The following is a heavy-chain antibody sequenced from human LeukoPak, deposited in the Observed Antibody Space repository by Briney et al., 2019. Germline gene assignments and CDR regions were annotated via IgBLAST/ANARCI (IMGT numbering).Heavy chain of an antibody. D-gene: IGHD3-10*01. V-gene: IGHV1-46*01. CDR3: ARDGRITMVRGVMPWWFDP. CDR2: INPSGGST. J-gene: IGHJ5*02. CDR1: GYTFTSYY. Sequence: ASVKVSCKASGYTFTSYYMHWVRQAPGQGLEWMGIINPSGGSTSYAQKFQGRVTMTRDTSTSTVYMELSSLISEDTAVYYCARDGRITMVRGVMPWWFDPWGQGTLVTVSS.